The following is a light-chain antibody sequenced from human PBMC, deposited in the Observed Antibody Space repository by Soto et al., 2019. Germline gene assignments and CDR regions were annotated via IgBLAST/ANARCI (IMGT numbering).Light chain of an antibody. CDR3: QQYNNWPPVT. J-gene: IGKJ2*01. CDR1: QSVSNN. Sequence: EIVMTQSPATLSVSPGERATLSCRAIQSVSNNLAWYQQKPGQTPRLLIYGASTRATGIPVRFSGSGSGTELTLTISSLRSEDFAFYYCQQYNNWPPVTFGQGTKLEIK. V-gene: IGKV3-15*01. CDR2: GAS.